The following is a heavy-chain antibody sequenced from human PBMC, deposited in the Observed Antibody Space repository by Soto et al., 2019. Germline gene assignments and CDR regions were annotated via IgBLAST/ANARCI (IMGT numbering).Heavy chain of an antibody. CDR3: ARDMGHWCSGGSCYEDYYYGMDV. CDR1: EFTFSRYA. Sequence: GGSLRLSCAASEFTFSRYAVHWVRQAPGKGLEWVAVISYDGSNKYYADSVKGRFTISRDNSKNTLYLQTNSLRAEDTAVYYCARDMGHWCSGGSCYEDYYYGMDVCGQGTTVIVSS. J-gene: IGHJ6*02. V-gene: IGHV3-30-3*01. D-gene: IGHD2-15*01. CDR2: ISYDGSNK.